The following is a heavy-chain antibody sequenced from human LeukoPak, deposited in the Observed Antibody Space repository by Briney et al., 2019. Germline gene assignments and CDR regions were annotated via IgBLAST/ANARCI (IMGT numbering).Heavy chain of an antibody. Sequence: PGGSLRLSCAASGFTLSDYYMSWVRQAPGKGLEWVSYICGSGRTIYYADSVKSRFTISRDNDKNSVYLQMNNLRAEDTAVYYCARGRLGDYDHSGFYDKWGQGTLVTVSS. CDR2: ICGSGRTI. D-gene: IGHD3-22*01. V-gene: IGHV3-11*01. J-gene: IGHJ4*02. CDR1: GFTLSDYY. CDR3: ARGRLGDYDHSGFYDK.